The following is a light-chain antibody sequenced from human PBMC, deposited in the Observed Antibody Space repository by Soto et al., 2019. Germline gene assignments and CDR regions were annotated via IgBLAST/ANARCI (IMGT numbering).Light chain of an antibody. Sequence: DIQMTQSPSSLSASVGDRVTITCRASQAIGNYLNWYQQKPGKAPNLLIFGATTLQSGVPSRFSGSGYGTNFTLIISVLQPDAFPIYSCQLCHPTPPPFGQGTRL. CDR2: GAT. J-gene: IGKJ5*01. CDR1: QAIGNY. V-gene: IGKV1-39*01. CDR3: QLCHPTPPP.